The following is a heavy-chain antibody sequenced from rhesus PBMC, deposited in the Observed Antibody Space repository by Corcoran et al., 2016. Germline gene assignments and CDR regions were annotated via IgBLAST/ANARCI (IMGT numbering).Heavy chain of an antibody. V-gene: IGHV3-54*02. CDR1: GFTFTTYG. Sequence: EVQVVESGGGLVQPGGSLRLSCAASGFTFTTYGFHWVRQAPRKGLEGVAGISSDRIKKYYAGSVEDRFTISRDNSKNMVYLQMNNLKVEDMAVDYCTRFDYWGQGVLVTVSS. CDR2: ISSDRIKK. J-gene: IGHJ4*01. CDR3: TRFDY.